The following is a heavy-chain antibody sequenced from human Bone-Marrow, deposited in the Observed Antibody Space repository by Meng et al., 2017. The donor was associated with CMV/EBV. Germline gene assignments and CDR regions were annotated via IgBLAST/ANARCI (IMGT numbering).Heavy chain of an antibody. CDR2: IYSGGST. J-gene: IGHJ4*02. CDR3: ARSMYYYDSSGPYDY. Sequence: ESLKISCAASGFTVSSNYMSWVRQAPGKGLEWVSVIYSGGSTYYADSVKGRFTISRDNSKNTLYLQMNSLRAEDTAVYYCARSMYYYDSSGPYDYWGQGTLVTVSS. CDR1: GFTVSSNY. D-gene: IGHD3-22*01. V-gene: IGHV3-53*01.